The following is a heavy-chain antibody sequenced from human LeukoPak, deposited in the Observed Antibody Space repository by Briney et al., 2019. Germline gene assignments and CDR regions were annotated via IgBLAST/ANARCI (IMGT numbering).Heavy chain of an antibody. Sequence: SETLSLTCAVYGGSFSGYYWSWIRQPPGKGLEWIGCVYHSGSTYYNPSLKSRVTISVDTSKNQFSLRLSSVTAADTAVYYCATNGYYCMDVWGKGTTVTVSS. J-gene: IGHJ6*03. D-gene: IGHD2-8*01. V-gene: IGHV4-34*01. CDR3: ATNGYYCMDV. CDR1: GGSFSGYY. CDR2: VYHSGST.